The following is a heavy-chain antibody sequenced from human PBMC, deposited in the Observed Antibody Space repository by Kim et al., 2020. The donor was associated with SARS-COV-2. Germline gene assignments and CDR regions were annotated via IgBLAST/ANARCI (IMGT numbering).Heavy chain of an antibody. CDR2: IYYSGGS. Sequence: SETLSLTCTVSGGSMNSRGSYWGWNRQPPGKGLERVGIIYYSGGSHYNESLKSRVSISADMAKNQFFLRLTSVTAADTAVYYCARYSDASGYAAFDVWGQVTMVTVSS. CDR3: ARYSDASGYAAFDV. J-gene: IGHJ3*01. CDR1: GGSMNSRGSY. V-gene: IGHV4-39*01. D-gene: IGHD3-22*01.